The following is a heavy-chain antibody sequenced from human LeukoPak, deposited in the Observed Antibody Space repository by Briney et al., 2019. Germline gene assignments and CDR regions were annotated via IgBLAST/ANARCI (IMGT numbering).Heavy chain of an antibody. CDR2: IYTSGST. CDR3: ARNTYYYDSSGYYDNAFDM. CDR1: GGSISSGSYY. J-gene: IGHJ3*02. D-gene: IGHD3-22*01. Sequence: SETLSLTCTVSGGSISSGSYYWSWVRQPAGKGLEWIGRIYTSGSTNDNPSLKSRVTISVDTSKNQFSLKLSSVTAADTAVYYCARNTYYYDSSGYYDNAFDMWGQGTKVTVSS. V-gene: IGHV4-61*02.